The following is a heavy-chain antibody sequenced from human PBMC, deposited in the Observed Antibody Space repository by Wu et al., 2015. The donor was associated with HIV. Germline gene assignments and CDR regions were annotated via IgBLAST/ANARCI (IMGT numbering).Heavy chain of an antibody. J-gene: IGHJ4*02. D-gene: IGHD3-10*01. CDR2: IIPIFGTS. CDR1: GGTFSTYA. V-gene: IGHV1-69*05. CDR3: AIPHGVRGVHSVDY. Sequence: QVQLVQSGAEVKKPRSSVKVSCKASGGTFSTYAISWVRLAPGQGLEWMGGIIPIFGTSNYAQKFQGRVTITTDESTSTAYMELTSLRSEDTAVYYCAIPHGVRGVHSVDYWGQGTLVTVSS.